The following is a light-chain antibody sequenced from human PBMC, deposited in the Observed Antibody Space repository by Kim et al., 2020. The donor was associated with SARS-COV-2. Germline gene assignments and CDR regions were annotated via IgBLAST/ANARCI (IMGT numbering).Light chain of an antibody. Sequence: EIVLTQSPGTLSLSPGERATLSCRASQIVSNNYLAWYQQKPGQAPRLLIYGASGRATGIPDRFSGSGSGTDFTLTISRLEPEDFAVYFCQQHASSPLTFGGGTKVDIK. CDR1: QIVSNNY. CDR3: QQHASSPLT. J-gene: IGKJ4*01. V-gene: IGKV3-20*01. CDR2: GAS.